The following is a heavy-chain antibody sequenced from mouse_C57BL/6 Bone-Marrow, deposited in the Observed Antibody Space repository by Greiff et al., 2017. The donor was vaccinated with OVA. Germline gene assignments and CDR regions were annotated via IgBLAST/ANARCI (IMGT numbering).Heavy chain of an antibody. D-gene: IGHD2-1*01. Sequence: QVQLKQSGAELVRPGTSVKVSCKASGYAFTNYLIEWVKQRPGQGLEWIGVINPGSGGTNYNEKFKGKATLTADKSSSTAYMQLSSLTSEDSAVYFCARSGDYGNYWWGQGTTLTVSS. CDR1: GYAFTNYL. J-gene: IGHJ2*01. CDR3: ARSGDYGNYW. CDR2: INPGSGGT. V-gene: IGHV1-54*01.